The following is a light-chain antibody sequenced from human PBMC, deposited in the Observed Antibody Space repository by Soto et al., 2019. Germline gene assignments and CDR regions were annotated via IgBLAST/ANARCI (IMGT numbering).Light chain of an antibody. V-gene: IGLV2-11*01. Sequence: QSALTQPRSVSGSPGQSVTISCTGTSSDVGGYDYVSWYQHHPGKAPKLMIYDVSKRPSGVPDRFSGSKSGNTASLTISGLQAEDEADYYCSSYTSSSTLYVFGTGTKVTLL. CDR3: SSYTSSSTLYV. J-gene: IGLJ1*01. CDR1: SSDVGGYDY. CDR2: DVS.